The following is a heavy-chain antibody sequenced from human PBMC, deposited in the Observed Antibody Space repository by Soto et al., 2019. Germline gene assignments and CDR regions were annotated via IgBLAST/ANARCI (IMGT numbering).Heavy chain of an antibody. V-gene: IGHV4-31*02. Sequence: SETLSLTCTVSGGSISSGGYYWSWIRQHPGKGLEWIGYIYYSGSTYYNPSLKSRVTISVDTSKNQFSLKLSSVTAADTAVYYCARVVGAVVPAAVDVWGKGTTVTVSS. CDR3: ARVVGAVVPAAVDV. D-gene: IGHD2-2*01. CDR2: IYYSGST. CDR1: GGSISSGGYY. J-gene: IGHJ6*04.